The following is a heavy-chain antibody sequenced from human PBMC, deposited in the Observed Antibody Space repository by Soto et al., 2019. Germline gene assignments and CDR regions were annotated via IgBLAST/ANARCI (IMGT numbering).Heavy chain of an antibody. CDR3: ARSIARLNWFDP. CDR1: CGSFSGYY. D-gene: IGHD6-6*01. J-gene: IGHJ5*02. CDR2: INHSGST. Sequence: PSETLSLTCAVYCGSFSGYYWSWIRQPPGKGLEWIGEINHSGSTNYNPSLKSRVTISVDTSKNQFSLKLSSVTAADTAVYYCARSIARLNWFDPWGQGTLVTVS. V-gene: IGHV4-34*01.